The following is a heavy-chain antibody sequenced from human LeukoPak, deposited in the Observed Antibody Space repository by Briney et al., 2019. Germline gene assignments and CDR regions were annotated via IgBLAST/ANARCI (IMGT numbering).Heavy chain of an antibody. J-gene: IGHJ2*01. D-gene: IGHD4-17*01. CDR3: AKTLTTVTKRYWYFDL. CDR2: ISGSGGST. Sequence: PGGSLRLSCAASGFTFSSYAMIWVRQAPGKGLEWVSAISGSGGSTYYADSVKGRFTISRDNSKNTLYLQMNSLRAEDTAVYYCAKTLTTVTKRYWYFDLWGRGTLVTVSS. CDR1: GFTFSSYA. V-gene: IGHV3-23*01.